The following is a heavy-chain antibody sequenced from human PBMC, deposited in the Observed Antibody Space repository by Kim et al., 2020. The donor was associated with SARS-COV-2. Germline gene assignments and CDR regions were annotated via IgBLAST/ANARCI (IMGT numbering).Heavy chain of an antibody. D-gene: IGHD6-19*01. CDR3: ARDSGIAVAPDAFDI. J-gene: IGHJ3*02. V-gene: IGHV1-69*13. Sequence: SVKVSCKASGGTFSSYAISWVRQAPGQGLEWMGGIIPIFGTANYAQKFQGRVTITADESTSTAYMELSSLRSEDTAVYYGARDSGIAVAPDAFDIWGQGTMVTVSS. CDR2: IIPIFGTA. CDR1: GGTFSSYA.